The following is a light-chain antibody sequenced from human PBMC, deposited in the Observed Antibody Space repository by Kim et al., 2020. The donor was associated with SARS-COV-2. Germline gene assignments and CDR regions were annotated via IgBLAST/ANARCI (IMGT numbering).Light chain of an antibody. CDR1: SSNIGAGYE. J-gene: IGLJ1*01. CDR2: GDI. CDR3: ESYDNSLSGYV. V-gene: IGLV1-40*01. Sequence: QSVLTQPPSVSGAPGQRVTISCTGISSNIGAGYEVHWYQQLPGTAPKLLIYGDINRPSGVPDRFSGSKSGTSASLAITGLQTEDEADYYCESYDNSLSGYVFGTGTQVTVL.